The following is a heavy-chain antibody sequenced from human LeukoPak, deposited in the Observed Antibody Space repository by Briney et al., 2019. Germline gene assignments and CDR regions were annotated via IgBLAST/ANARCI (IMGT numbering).Heavy chain of an antibody. CDR1: GFTFSSYA. V-gene: IGHV3-23*01. J-gene: IGHJ4*02. D-gene: IGHD3-3*01. CDR3: AKSASGYYTESDY. Sequence: SLRLSCAVSGFTFSSYAMSWVRQAPGKGLEWVSAISGSGGSTYYADSVKGRFTISRDNSKNTLYLQMNSLRAEDTAVYYCAKSASGYYTESDYWGQGTLVTVSS. CDR2: ISGSGGST.